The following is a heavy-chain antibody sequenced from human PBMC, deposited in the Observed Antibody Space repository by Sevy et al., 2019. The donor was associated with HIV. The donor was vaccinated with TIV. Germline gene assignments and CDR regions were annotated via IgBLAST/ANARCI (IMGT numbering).Heavy chain of an antibody. CDR3: VRDDSYAFDF. D-gene: IGHD2-8*01. CDR1: GFTFSYFS. Sequence: GGSLRLSCAASGFTFSYFSLNWVRQAPGKGLEWIAYIAGTTSHIYYSGSVKGRVTISRDNAKNSVYLKMSSLRAEDTAIYYCVRDDSYAFDFWGQGALVTVSS. J-gene: IGHJ4*02. CDR2: IAGTTSHI. V-gene: IGHV3-48*01.